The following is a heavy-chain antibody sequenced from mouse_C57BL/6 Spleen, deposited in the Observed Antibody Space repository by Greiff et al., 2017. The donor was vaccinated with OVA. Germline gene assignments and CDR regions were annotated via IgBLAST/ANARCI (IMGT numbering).Heavy chain of an antibody. D-gene: IGHD2-3*01. J-gene: IGHJ2*01. V-gene: IGHV1-50*01. CDR2: IDPSDSYT. CDR1: GYTFTSYW. CDR3: ARFDGSHY. Sequence: VQLQQPGAELVKPGASVKLSCKASGYTFTSYWMQWVKQRPGQGLEWIGEIDPSDSYTNYNQKFKGKATLTVDTSSSTAYMQLSSLTSEDSAVYYCARFDGSHYWGQGTTLTVSS.